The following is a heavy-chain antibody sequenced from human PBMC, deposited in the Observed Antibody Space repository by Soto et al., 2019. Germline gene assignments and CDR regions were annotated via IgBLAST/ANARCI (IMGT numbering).Heavy chain of an antibody. J-gene: IGHJ6*02. CDR3: ARQDGDYPYGMDV. Sequence: GESLKISCNGSGYSFTSYWIGWVRQMPGKGLEWMGIIYPGDSDTRYSPSFQGQVTIPADKSISTAYLQWSSLKASDTAMYYCARQDGDYPYGMDVWGQGTTVTVSS. D-gene: IGHD4-17*01. CDR2: IYPGDSDT. CDR1: GYSFTSYW. V-gene: IGHV5-51*01.